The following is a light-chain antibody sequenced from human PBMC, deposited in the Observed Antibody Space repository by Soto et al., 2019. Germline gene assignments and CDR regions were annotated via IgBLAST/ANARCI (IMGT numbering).Light chain of an antibody. CDR1: QSISSW. V-gene: IGKV1-5*01. CDR3: QQYNSYSKLT. CDR2: DAS. Sequence: DIPMTQSPSTLSASVGDRVTITCRASQSISSWLAWYQQKPGKAPKLLIYDASSLESGVPSRFSGSGSGTEFTLTISSLQPDDFATYYCQQYNSYSKLTFGGGTKVEIK. J-gene: IGKJ4*01.